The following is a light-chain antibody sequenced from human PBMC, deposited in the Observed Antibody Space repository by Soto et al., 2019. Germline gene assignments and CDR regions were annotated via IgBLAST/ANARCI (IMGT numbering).Light chain of an antibody. CDR1: SSDDGSYNH. CDR3: ISYTGSSTSYV. CDR2: EVT. Sequence: QSALTQPASVSGSPGQSITISCSGTSSDDGSYNHVAWYQQFPGKTPKLIIYEVTYRPSGVSHRFSASKSGNTASLTISGLQAEDEAHYYCISYTGSSTSYVFGTGTKVTVL. J-gene: IGLJ1*01. V-gene: IGLV2-14*01.